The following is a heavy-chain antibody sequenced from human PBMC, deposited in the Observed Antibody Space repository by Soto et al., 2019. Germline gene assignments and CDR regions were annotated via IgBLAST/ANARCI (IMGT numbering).Heavy chain of an antibody. CDR1: GDSINNADYY. CDR3: ARVRGHAFDI. V-gene: IGHV4-31*03. CDR2: IYYSGTT. J-gene: IGHJ3*02. D-gene: IGHD3-10*01. Sequence: QVQLQESGPGLVKPSQTLSLNCSVSGDSINNADYYWSWIRQHAGRGLEWIGYIYYSGTTYYNPSLTRRVTFSMDTSKHQFSLEMRSVTAADAAVYYCARVRGHAFDIRGQGTMVTVSS.